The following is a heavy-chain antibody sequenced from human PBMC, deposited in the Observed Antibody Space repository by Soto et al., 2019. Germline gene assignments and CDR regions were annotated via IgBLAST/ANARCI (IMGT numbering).Heavy chain of an antibody. CDR1: GYTFTSYD. V-gene: IGHV1-8*01. CDR2: MNPNSGNT. J-gene: IGHJ4*01. D-gene: IGHD2-2*02. CDR3: VPPIPGILY. Sequence: QVQLVQSGAEVKKPGASVKVSCKASGYTFTSYDINWVRQATGQGPEWVGWMNPNSGNTAYAQNCQGRVTMTRNTSISTGYMELSSLRSADTAVYYCVPPIPGILYCGHGTLVTVSS.